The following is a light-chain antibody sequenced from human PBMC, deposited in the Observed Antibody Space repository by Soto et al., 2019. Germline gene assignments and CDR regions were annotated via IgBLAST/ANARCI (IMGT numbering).Light chain of an antibody. CDR1: QSVSSN. J-gene: IGKJ1*01. Sequence: EIVMTQSPATLPVSPGERATLSCRASQSVSSNLAWYQQKPGQAPRLLIYGASTRATGIPARFSGSGSGTEFTLTISSLQSEDFAVYYCQHYNNRPPWTFGQGTKVEIK. V-gene: IGKV3-15*01. CDR2: GAS. CDR3: QHYNNRPPWT.